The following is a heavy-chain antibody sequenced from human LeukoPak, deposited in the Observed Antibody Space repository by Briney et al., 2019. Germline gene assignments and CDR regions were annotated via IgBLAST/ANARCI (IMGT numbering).Heavy chain of an antibody. D-gene: IGHD2-2*01. CDR3: ARGRVPAAIQDY. CDR1: GYTFTSYD. J-gene: IGHJ4*02. CDR2: MNPNSGNT. Sequence: ASVKVSCKASGYTFTSYDINWVRQATGQGPEWMGWMNPNSGNTGYAQKFQGRVTITRNTSISTAYMELSSLRSEDTAVYYCARGRVPAAIQDYWGQGTLVTVSS. V-gene: IGHV1-8*03.